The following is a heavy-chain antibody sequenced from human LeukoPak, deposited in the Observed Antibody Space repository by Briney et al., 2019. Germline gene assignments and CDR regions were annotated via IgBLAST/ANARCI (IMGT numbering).Heavy chain of an antibody. V-gene: IGHV1-2*06. CDR1: GYTFTDYF. CDR2: INLNSGVI. D-gene: IGHD1-7*01. CDR3: ARDLSSTANRELDY. J-gene: IGHJ4*02. Sequence: ASVKVSCKTSGYTFTDYFCHWVRQAPGPGLEWMGRINLNSGVIEYAQQFQGRVTMTRDKSISTAYMELSRLTSDDTAVYYCARDLSSTANRELDYWGQGTLVTVSS.